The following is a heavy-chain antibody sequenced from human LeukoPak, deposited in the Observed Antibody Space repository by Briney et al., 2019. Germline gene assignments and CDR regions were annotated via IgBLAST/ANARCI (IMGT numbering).Heavy chain of an antibody. Sequence: SSQTLSLTCTLSGGSLSSGDYYWSWIRQPPGKGLEWIGYIYYSGSTYYNPSLKSRVSISVDTSQNQFSLKLSSVTAADTAVYYCARGGYYYCSGSSPFFDYWGQGTLVTVSS. D-gene: IGHD3-10*01. CDR2: IYYSGST. J-gene: IGHJ4*02. CDR1: GGSLSSGDYY. CDR3: ARGGYYYCSGSSPFFDY. V-gene: IGHV4-30-4*01.